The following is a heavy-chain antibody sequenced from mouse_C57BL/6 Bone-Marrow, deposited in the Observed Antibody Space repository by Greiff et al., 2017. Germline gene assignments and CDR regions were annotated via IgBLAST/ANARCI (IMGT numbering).Heavy chain of an antibody. CDR3: TTCEHYGSSNWYFDV. CDR1: GFNIKDDY. V-gene: IGHV14-4*01. Sequence: DVQLQPSWAELVRPGASVKLSCTASGFNIKDDYMHWVKQRPEQGLEWICWLDPENGDTASASKFQGKATITADTSSNTAYLQLSSLTSEDTAVYYCTTCEHYGSSNWYFDVWGTGTTVTVAS. CDR2: LDPENGDT. J-gene: IGHJ1*03. D-gene: IGHD1-1*01.